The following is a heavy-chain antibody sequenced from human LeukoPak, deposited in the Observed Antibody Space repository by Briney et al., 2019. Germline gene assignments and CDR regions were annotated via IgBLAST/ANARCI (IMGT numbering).Heavy chain of an antibody. CDR2: IYSGGST. CDR3: ARGGYSYGQAPFDY. Sequence: GGSLRLSYAASGFTVSSNYMSWVRQAPGKGLEWVSVIYSGGSTYYADSVKGRFTISRDNSKNTLYLQMNSLRAEDTAVYYCARGGYSYGQAPFDYWGQGTLVTVSS. V-gene: IGHV3-53*01. J-gene: IGHJ4*02. CDR1: GFTVSSNY. D-gene: IGHD5-18*01.